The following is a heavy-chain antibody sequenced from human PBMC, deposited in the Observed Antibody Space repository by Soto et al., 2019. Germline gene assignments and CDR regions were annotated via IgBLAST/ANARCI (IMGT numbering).Heavy chain of an antibody. CDR3: VRSFSFDWLLFTLHY. V-gene: IGHV3-7*01. J-gene: IGHJ4*02. CDR1: GFTFNTYW. CDR2: IKEDGSEE. Sequence: VQLVESGGGLVQPGGSLRLSCATSGFTFNTYWMTWVSQAPGKELEWVANIKEDGSEENSVDSVKGLFTISRDNGKISLFLQMNRLRREDSAVYYCVRSFSFDWLLFTLHYWGQGTLVSVSS. D-gene: IGHD3-9*01.